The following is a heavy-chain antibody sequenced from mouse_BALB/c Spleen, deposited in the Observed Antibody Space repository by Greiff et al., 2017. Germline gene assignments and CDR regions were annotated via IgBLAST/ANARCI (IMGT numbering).Heavy chain of an antibody. CDR2: IWGGGST. CDR1: GFSLTDYG. D-gene: IGHD1-1*01. Sequence: VKLQESGPGLVAPSQSLSITCTVSGFSLTDYGVSWIRQPPGKGLEWLGVIWGGGSTYYNSALKSRLSISKDNSKSQVFLKMNSLQTDDTAMYYCAKHEGTTDPYYYAMDYWGQGTSVTVSS. V-gene: IGHV2-6-5*01. CDR3: AKHEGTTDPYYYAMDY. J-gene: IGHJ4*01.